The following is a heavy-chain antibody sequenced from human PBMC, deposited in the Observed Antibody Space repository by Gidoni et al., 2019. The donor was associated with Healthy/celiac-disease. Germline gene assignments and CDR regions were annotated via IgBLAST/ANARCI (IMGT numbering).Heavy chain of an antibody. CDR1: GGTFSSYA. Sequence: QVQLVQSGAEVKKPGSSVKVSCKASGGTFSSYAISWVRQAPGQGLEWMGEIIPIFGTANYAQKFQGRVTITADKFTSTAYMELSSLRSEDTAVYYCARALAYCGGDCYPYFDYWGQGTLVTVSS. CDR2: IIPIFGTA. CDR3: ARALAYCGGDCYPYFDY. D-gene: IGHD2-21*02. J-gene: IGHJ4*02. V-gene: IGHV1-69*06.